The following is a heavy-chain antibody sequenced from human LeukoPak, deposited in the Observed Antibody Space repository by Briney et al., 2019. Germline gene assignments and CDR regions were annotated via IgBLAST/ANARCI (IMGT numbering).Heavy chain of an antibody. D-gene: IGHD5-18*01. V-gene: IGHV1-69*13. Sequence: SVKVSCKASGGTFSSYAIRWVRQAPGQGLEWMGGIIPIFGTANYAQKFQGRVTITADESTSTAYMELSSLRSDDTAVYYCARAGWLQQIDYWGQGTLVTVSS. J-gene: IGHJ4*02. CDR1: GGTFSSYA. CDR3: ARAGWLQQIDY. CDR2: IIPIFGTA.